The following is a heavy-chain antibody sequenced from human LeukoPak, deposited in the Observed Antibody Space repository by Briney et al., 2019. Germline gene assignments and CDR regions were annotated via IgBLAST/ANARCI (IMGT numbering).Heavy chain of an antibody. CDR2: IRDDGNGQ. CDR1: GFTFRRNA. J-gene: IGHJ4*02. CDR3: VQERDRRGYFDY. V-gene: IGHV3-30*02. Sequence: GGSLRLSCAASGFTFRRNAMHWVRQAPGKGLEWVTFIRDDGNGQYYADSVKGRFTISRDNSKNTLYLQMNRLRVEDTAVYYCVQERDRRGYFDYWGQGTLVTVSS. D-gene: IGHD2-15*01.